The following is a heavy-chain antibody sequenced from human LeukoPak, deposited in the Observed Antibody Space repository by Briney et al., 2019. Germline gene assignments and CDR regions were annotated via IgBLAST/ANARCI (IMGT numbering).Heavy chain of an antibody. D-gene: IGHD3-10*01. J-gene: IGHJ6*03. CDR1: GYTFTSYG. Sequence: ASVKVSCKASGYTFTSYGISWVRQAPGQGLEWMGWISAYNGNTNYAQKLQGRVTMTTDTSTSTAYMELRSLRSDDTAVYYCARLVSHYYGSGYYYYYMDVWGKGTTVTISS. CDR3: ARLVSHYYGSGYYYYYMDV. CDR2: ISAYNGNT. V-gene: IGHV1-18*01.